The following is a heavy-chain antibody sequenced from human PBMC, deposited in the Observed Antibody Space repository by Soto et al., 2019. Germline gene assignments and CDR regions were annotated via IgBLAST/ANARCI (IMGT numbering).Heavy chain of an antibody. D-gene: IGHD5-18*01. V-gene: IGHV4-34*01. CDR1: GGSLSGVY. CDR2: VNHSGST. J-gene: IGHJ6*02. CDR3: AKGPGYSFGYSVYYYYYGMDV. Sequence: SETLSLTCVVYGGSLSGVYWTWVRQPPGKGLEWIGEVNHSGSTNYSPSLESRITISLDTSNNQFSLKLSSVTAADTAVYYCAKGPGYSFGYSVYYYYYGMDVWGQGTTVTVSS.